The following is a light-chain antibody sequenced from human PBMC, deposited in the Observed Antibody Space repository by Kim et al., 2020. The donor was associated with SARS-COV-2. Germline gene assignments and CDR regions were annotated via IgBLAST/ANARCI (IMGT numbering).Light chain of an antibody. Sequence: NFMLTQPHSVSESPGKTVTISCTGSSGSIASNYVQWYQQRPGSAPTTVIYEDNQRPSGVPDRFSGSIDSSSNSASLTISGLKTEDEADYSCQSYDSSNPVVFGGGTQLTVL. CDR2: EDN. CDR1: SGSIASNY. V-gene: IGLV6-57*02. CDR3: QSYDSSNPVV. J-gene: IGLJ2*01.